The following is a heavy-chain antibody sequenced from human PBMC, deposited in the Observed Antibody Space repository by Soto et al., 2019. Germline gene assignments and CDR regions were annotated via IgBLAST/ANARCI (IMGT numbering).Heavy chain of an antibody. D-gene: IGHD6-13*01. CDR1: GGSFIDYY. Sequence: SETLSLTCAVYGGSFIDYYLSWIRQPPRKGLEWIGEINHSGSTNYNPSLKSRLTISVDTSKNQFSLKLTSVTAADTAVYYCARLGLSGGSSRWQWRNDNYYYGMDVWGQGTTVTVSS. J-gene: IGHJ6*02. CDR3: ARLGLSGGSSRWQWRNDNYYYGMDV. V-gene: IGHV4-34*01. CDR2: INHSGST.